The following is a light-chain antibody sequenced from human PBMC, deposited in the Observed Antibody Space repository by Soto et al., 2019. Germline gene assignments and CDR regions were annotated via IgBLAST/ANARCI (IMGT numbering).Light chain of an antibody. V-gene: IGKV1-5*01. CDR2: DAS. J-gene: IGKJ2*01. CDR3: QQYNSHSYP. Sequence: DIQMTQSPSTLSASVGDRVTITCRASQSISSWLAWYQQKPGKAPKLLIYDASSLESGVPSRFSGSGSGTEFTLTISSLQPDDFATYYCQQYNSHSYPLGQGTKLES. CDR1: QSISSW.